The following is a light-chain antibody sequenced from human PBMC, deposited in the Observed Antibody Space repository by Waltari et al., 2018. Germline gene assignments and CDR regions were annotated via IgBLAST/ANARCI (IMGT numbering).Light chain of an antibody. J-gene: IGKJ2*01. CDR2: GAS. Sequence: EIVMTQSPVTLSVSPGERATLSCRASQSVSSNLAWYQQKPGRAPRLLIYGASTRATGIPARFSGSGSGTECTLTISSLQSEDFAVYYCQQYDNWPPYTFGQGTNLEIK. CDR1: QSVSSN. CDR3: QQYDNWPPYT. V-gene: IGKV3-15*01.